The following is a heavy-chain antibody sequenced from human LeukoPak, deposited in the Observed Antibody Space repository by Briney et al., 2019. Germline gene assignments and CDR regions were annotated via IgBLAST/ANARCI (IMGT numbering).Heavy chain of an antibody. CDR3: AREKRGHDTVYYYYMDV. D-gene: IGHD5-18*01. CDR2: IYYSGST. V-gene: IGHV4-59*01. J-gene: IGHJ6*03. Sequence: SETLSLTCTVSGGTISSYYWSWIRQPPGKGLEWIGYIYYSGSTNYNPSLKSRVTISVDTSKNQFSLKLSSVTAADTAVYYCAREKRGHDTVYYYYMDVWGKGTTVTVSS. CDR1: GGTISSYY.